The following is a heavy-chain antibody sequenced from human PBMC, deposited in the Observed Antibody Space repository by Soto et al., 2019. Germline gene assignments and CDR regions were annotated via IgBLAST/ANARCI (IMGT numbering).Heavy chain of an antibody. CDR2: ISRNSDNI. CDR3: AKVRSGSFGVGDFDG. CDR1: GVPFRNDG. V-gene: IGHV3-9*01. J-gene: IGHJ4*01. D-gene: IGHD1-26*01. Sequence: PGGSLRLSCAATGVPFRNDGMHWGRQVPGKGLDWVAGISRNSDNIGYSDSLKGRFAISRENADNSLFLQMNTLRTEDTAIYYCAKVRSGSFGVGDFDGWGNGT.